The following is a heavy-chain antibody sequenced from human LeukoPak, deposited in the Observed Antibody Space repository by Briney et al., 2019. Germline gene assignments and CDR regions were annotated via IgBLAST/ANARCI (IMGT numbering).Heavy chain of an antibody. CDR3: ARDPAVMGVVVAATGN. J-gene: IGHJ4*02. Sequence: ASVKVACKACRYILTGYYMHWVRQAPVQELQWMGSINPNSCGTNYAQKFQGRFNMNRETSISTAYMELSRLRSDDTAVYYCARDPAVMGVVVAATGNWGQGTLVTVSS. V-gene: IGHV1-2*02. CDR2: INPNSCGT. D-gene: IGHD2-15*01. CDR1: RYILTGYY.